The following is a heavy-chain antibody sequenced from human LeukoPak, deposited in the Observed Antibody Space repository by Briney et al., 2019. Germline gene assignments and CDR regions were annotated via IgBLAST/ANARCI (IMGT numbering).Heavy chain of an antibody. J-gene: IGHJ4*02. Sequence: ASVKVSCTASGYTFTSYGISWVRQAPGQGLEWMGWISAYNGNTNYAQKLQGRVTMTRDTSISTAYMELSRLRSDDTAVYYCARALPSRPYYYDSSGYYSTLDYWGQGTLVTVSS. CDR2: ISAYNGNT. CDR1: GYTFTSYG. D-gene: IGHD3-22*01. V-gene: IGHV1-18*01. CDR3: ARALPSRPYYYDSSGYYSTLDY.